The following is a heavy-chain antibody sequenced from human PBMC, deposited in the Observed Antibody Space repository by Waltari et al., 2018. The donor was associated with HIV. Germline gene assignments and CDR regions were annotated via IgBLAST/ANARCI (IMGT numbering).Heavy chain of an antibody. Sequence: QVQLVHSGSELKKPGASVKVSCKASGYTFSTYGVNWVRQAPGQGLEWMGWINTKNGNPTYGQGFTGRFVFSLDTSVSTTYLQINSLKAEDTAVYYCARTGIAGAGVDCQYWGQGTLVTVSS. CDR1: GYTFSTYG. D-gene: IGHD6-13*01. CDR3: ARTGIAGAGVDCQY. J-gene: IGHJ1*01. CDR2: INTKNGNP. V-gene: IGHV7-4-1*02.